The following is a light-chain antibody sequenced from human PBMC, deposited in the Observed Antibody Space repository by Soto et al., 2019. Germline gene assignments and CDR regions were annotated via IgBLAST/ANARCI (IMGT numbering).Light chain of an antibody. V-gene: IGKV1-39*01. CDR2: DTS. Sequence: DIQMTQSPSSLSASVGDRVSITCRASQDVNNYLNWYQQKPGKAPRLVIYDTSTLEIGVPSRFGGTGSGTDFTLTISSLQPEDFATYYCQQCYSSPLTFGGGTKVDIK. CDR1: QDVNNY. J-gene: IGKJ4*01. CDR3: QQCYSSPLT.